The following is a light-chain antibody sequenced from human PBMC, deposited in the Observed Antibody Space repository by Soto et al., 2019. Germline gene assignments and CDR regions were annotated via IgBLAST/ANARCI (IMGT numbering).Light chain of an antibody. J-gene: IGKJ1*01. CDR2: DAS. CDR3: QQYNNWPRT. V-gene: IGKV3-11*01. Sequence: IVLTQSPATLSFSPGERATLSCMASQSVSSYLAWYQQKPGQAPRLLIYDASNRATGIPARFSGRGSGTEFTLTVSSLQSEDFAVYYCQQYNNWPRTFGQGSKVDIK. CDR1: QSVSSY.